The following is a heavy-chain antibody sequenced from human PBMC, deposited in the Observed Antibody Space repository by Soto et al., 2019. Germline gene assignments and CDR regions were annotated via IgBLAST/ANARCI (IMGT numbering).Heavy chain of an antibody. CDR1: GYTFTSYA. CDR3: ARDNGFGESDV. J-gene: IGHJ6*02. CDR2: INAGNGNT. D-gene: IGHD3-10*01. V-gene: IGHV1-3*01. Sequence: ASVKVSCKASGYTFTSYAMLWVRQAPGQRLEWMGWINAGNGNTNYSQKLQGRVTMTRDTSTSTAYMELRSLRSDDTAVYYCARDNGFGESDVWGQGTTVTVSS.